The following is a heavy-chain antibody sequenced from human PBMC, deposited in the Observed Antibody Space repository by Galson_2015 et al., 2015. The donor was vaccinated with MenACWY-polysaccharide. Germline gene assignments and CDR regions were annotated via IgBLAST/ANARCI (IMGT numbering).Heavy chain of an antibody. CDR1: GSSFTSYW. D-gene: IGHD6-13*01. CDR2: IFPGDSDT. CDR3: ARPSYSSSWNPFDY. V-gene: IGHV5-51*01. J-gene: IGHJ4*02. Sequence: QSGAEVTKPGESLKISCKGSGSSFTSYWIGWVRPMPGKGLEWMGVIFPGDSDTRYSPSFQGQVPISADKSISTAYLQWSSLKASDTAMYYCARPSYSSSWNPFDYWGQGTLVTVSS.